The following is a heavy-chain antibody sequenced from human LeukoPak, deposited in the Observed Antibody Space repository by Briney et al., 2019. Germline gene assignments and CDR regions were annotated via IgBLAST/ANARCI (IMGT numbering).Heavy chain of an antibody. CDR2: ISSNGGST. CDR1: GFTFSSYA. D-gene: IGHD2-2*01. Sequence: PGGSLRLSCSASGFTFSSYAMHWVRQAPGKGLEYVSTISSNGGSTYYADSVKGRFTISRDNAKNSLYLQMNSLRAEDTAVYYCARGGYCSSSVCYSLNAFDIWGQGTMFTVSS. V-gene: IGHV3-64*04. CDR3: ARGGYCSSSVCYSLNAFDI. J-gene: IGHJ3*02.